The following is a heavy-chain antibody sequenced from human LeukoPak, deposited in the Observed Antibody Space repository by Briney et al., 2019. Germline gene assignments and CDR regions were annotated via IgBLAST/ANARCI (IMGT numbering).Heavy chain of an antibody. J-gene: IGHJ4*02. D-gene: IGHD3-3*01. V-gene: IGHV4-61*02. CDR3: ARDRASTTIFGVVPRYFDY. CDR2: IYTSGST. CDR1: GGSISSGSYY. Sequence: PSQTLSLTCTVSGGSISSGSYYWSWIRQPAGKGLEWIGRIYTSGSTNYNPSLKSRVTISVDTSKNQFSLKLSSVTAADTAVYYCARDRASTTIFGVVPRYFDYWGQGTLVTVSS.